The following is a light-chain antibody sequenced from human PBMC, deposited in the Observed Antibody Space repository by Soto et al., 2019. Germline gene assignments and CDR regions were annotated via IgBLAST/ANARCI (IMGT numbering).Light chain of an antibody. CDR3: QTWGTGIGV. V-gene: IGLV4-69*01. CDR2: LNSDGSH. CDR1: SGHSSYA. Sequence: QPVLTQSPSASASLGASVILTCTLSSGHSSYAIAWHQQQPEKGPRYLMILNSDGSHTKGDGIPDRFSGSSSGAERYLTISSLQSEDEADYYCQTWGTGIGVFGGGTKLTVL. J-gene: IGLJ2*01.